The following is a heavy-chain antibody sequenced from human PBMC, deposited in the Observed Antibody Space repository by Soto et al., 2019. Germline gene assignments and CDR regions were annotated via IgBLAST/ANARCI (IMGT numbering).Heavy chain of an antibody. CDR3: ATQEVGGSYVYTFDP. J-gene: IGHJ5*02. CDR1: GGSITSSSYY. V-gene: IGHV4-39*01. CDR2: IYYSGST. D-gene: IGHD1-26*01. Sequence: SGTLSLTCTVSGGSITSSSYYWGWIRQPPGKGLEWIGSIYYSGSTYYNPSLKSRVTISVDTSKNQFSLKLSSVTAADTAVYYCATQEVGGSYVYTFDPWGQGTLVTVSS.